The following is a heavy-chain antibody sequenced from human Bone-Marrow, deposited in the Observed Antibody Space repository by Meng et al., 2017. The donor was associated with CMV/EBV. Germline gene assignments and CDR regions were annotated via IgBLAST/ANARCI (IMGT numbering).Heavy chain of an antibody. CDR2: IGQSGST. CDR3: ARDYYGSGTRFDP. CDR1: GGSSSGSTW. V-gene: IGHV4-4*02. Sequence: AVAGGSSSGSTWWSWVRQPPGKGLEWIGEIGQSGSTNYNPSLKSRVTISVDKSKNECSLRLSSVTAADTAVYYWARDYYGSGTRFDPWGQGTLVTVSS. D-gene: IGHD3-10*01. J-gene: IGHJ5*02.